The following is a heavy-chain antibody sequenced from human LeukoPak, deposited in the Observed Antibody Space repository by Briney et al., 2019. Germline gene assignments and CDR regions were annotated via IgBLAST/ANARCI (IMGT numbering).Heavy chain of an antibody. CDR2: ISYDGSNK. Sequence: PGGSLRLSCAASGFTFSSYGMHWVRQAPGKGLEWVAVISYDGSNKYYADSVKGRFTISRDNSKNTLYLQTNSLRAEDTAVYHCAKETVTTWKYFDYWGQGTLVTVSS. CDR1: GFTFSSYG. J-gene: IGHJ4*02. D-gene: IGHD4-17*01. CDR3: AKETVTTWKYFDY. V-gene: IGHV3-30*18.